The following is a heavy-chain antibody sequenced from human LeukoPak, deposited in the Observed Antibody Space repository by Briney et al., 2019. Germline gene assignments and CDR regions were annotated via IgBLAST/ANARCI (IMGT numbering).Heavy chain of an antibody. CDR2: IYYSGST. Sequence: PSETLSLTCTVSGGSISSYYWSWIRQPPGKGLEWIGYIYYSGSTNYNPSLKSRVTISVDTSKNQFSLKLSSVTAADTAVYYCARRTEIWGQGTLVTVSS. CDR3: ARRTEI. D-gene: IGHD4-17*01. V-gene: IGHV4-59*08. CDR1: GGSISSYY. J-gene: IGHJ4*02.